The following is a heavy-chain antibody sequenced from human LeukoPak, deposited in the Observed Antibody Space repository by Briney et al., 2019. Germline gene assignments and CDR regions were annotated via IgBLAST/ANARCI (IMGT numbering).Heavy chain of an antibody. D-gene: IGHD1-26*01. CDR3: ARRSVGTMYYDF. V-gene: IGHV4-4*09. CDR2: IYTSGST. J-gene: IGHJ4*02. CDR1: GGTISSYY. Sequence: SETLSLTCTVSGGTISSYYWTWIRQPPGKGLEWIGYIYTSGSTNYNPSLKSRVTMSVDTSKNQFSLKLRSVTAADTAVYYCARRSVGTMYYDFWGQGTLVTVSS.